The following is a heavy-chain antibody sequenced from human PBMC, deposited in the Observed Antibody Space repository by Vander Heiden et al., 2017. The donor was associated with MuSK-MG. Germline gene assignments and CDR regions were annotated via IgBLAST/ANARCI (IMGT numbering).Heavy chain of an antibody. Sequence: EAQLLESESGGGLVQPGGSLRLSWAAAGVRFSSYAMSWVRQAPGKGLEWVSTLGAGGSDTYYGDSVKGRFTISRDNSKNALYLQRNSLRAEDTAVYFCAKDDSSGSYFDFWGQGTLVTVSS. J-gene: IGHJ4*02. D-gene: IGHD3-22*01. CDR2: LGAGGSDT. V-gene: IGHV3-23*01. CDR3: AKDDSSGSYFDF. CDR1: GVRFSSYA.